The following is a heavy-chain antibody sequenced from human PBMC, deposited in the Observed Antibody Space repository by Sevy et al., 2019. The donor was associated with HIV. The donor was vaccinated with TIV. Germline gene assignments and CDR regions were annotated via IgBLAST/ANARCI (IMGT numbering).Heavy chain of an antibody. CDR3: AIGGNGDFWSYEYYYYGMDV. CDR2: MSPNTGAT. J-gene: IGHJ6*02. Sequence: ASVKVSCAAFGYTFTTYDINWVRQAPGQGLEWMGWMSPNTGATGFAQRFQGRVTVTRNKSITTAYMELSSQAYEDTAMYYCAIGGNGDFWSYEYYYYGMDVWGQGTTVTVSS. V-gene: IGHV1-8*01. CDR1: GYTFTTYD. D-gene: IGHD3-3*01.